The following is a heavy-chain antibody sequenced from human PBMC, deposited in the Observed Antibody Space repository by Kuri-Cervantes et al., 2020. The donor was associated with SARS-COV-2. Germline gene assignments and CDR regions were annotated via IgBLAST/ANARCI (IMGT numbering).Heavy chain of an antibody. V-gene: IGHV3-9*01. CDR3: AKRDDYGDH. J-gene: IGHJ4*02. CDR2: ISWNSGSI. CDR1: GFTFDDYA. Sequence: SLKISCAASGFTFDDYAMHWVRQAPGKGLEWVSGISWNSGSIGYADSVKGRFTISRDNSKNSLYLQMNSLRTEDTALYYCAKRDDYGDHWGQGTLVTVSS.